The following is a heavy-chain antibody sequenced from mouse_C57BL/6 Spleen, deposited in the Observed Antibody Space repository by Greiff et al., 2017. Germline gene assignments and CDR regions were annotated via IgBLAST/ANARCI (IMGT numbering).Heavy chain of an antibody. Sequence: EVKLMESEGGLVQPGSSMKLSCTASGFTFSDYYMAWVRQVPEKGLEWVANINYDGSSTYYLDSLKSRFIISRDNAKNILYLQMSSLKSEDTATYYCAREGGSSYVPFDYWGQGTTLTVSS. D-gene: IGHD1-1*01. V-gene: IGHV5-16*01. CDR1: GFTFSDYY. J-gene: IGHJ2*01. CDR2: INYDGSST. CDR3: AREGGSSYVPFDY.